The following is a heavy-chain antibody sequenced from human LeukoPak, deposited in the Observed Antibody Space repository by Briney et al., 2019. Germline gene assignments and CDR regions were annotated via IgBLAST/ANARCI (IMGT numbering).Heavy chain of an antibody. CDR1: GFIFNNYW. CDR3: ARIGYSSSSLDY. Sequence: GGSLRLSCAASGFIFNNYWMTWVRQAPGKGLEWVANIKQDGSQKYYVDSEKGRFTISRDNARNSLFLQMNSLRAEDTAVYYCARIGYSSSSLDYWGQGTPLVTVSS. J-gene: IGHJ4*02. CDR2: IKQDGSQK. D-gene: IGHD6-6*01. V-gene: IGHV3-7*01.